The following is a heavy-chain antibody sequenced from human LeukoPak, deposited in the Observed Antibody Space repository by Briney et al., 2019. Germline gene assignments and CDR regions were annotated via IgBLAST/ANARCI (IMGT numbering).Heavy chain of an antibody. CDR3: AKSRIVDRRGYFDY. CDR2: IGTSGDT. CDR1: GFTFNIYP. Sequence: GDSLRLSCVASGFTFNIYPMTWVRQSPGKGLEWVSTIGTSGDTYYADSVKGRVTISRDDSKNTLCLQMHSLGAEDTAVYYCAKSRIVDRRGYFDYWGQGTLVTVSS. V-gene: IGHV3-23*01. J-gene: IGHJ4*02. D-gene: IGHD2-15*01.